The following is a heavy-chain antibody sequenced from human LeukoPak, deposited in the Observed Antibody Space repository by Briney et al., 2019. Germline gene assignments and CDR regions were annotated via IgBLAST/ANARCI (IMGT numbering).Heavy chain of an antibody. V-gene: IGHV3-53*01. D-gene: IGHD3-22*01. J-gene: IGHJ4*02. CDR2: IYSGGST. CDR3: ARDAPPDYYDSSGYWVY. CDR1: GFTVSSNY. Sequence: GGSLRLSCAASGFTVSSNYMSWVRQAPGKGLEWVSDIYSGGSTYYADSVKGRFTISRDNSKNTLYLQMNSLRAEDTAVYYCARDAPPDYYDSSGYWVYWGQGTLVTVSS.